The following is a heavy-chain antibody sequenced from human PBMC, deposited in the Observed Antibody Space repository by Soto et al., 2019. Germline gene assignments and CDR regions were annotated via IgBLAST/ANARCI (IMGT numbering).Heavy chain of an antibody. D-gene: IGHD2-2*01. J-gene: IGHJ5*02. CDR1: GGSISSGGYY. CDR2: IYQSGST. CDR3: ARVPDR. V-gene: IGHV4-30-2*01. Sequence: QLQLQESGSGLVKPSQTLSLTCAASGGSISSGGYYWSRHRLPPGKGLEGIGYIYQSGSTYYNPSLNSRVTISGDRSKNQFSMKLSSVTAEDTAVYYGARVPDRWGQGTLVTVSS.